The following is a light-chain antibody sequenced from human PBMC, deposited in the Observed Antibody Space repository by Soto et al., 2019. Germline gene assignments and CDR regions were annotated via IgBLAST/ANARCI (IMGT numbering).Light chain of an antibody. J-gene: IGKJ1*01. CDR2: GAS. CDR3: QQYNNWPWT. CDR1: QSLSSN. V-gene: IGKV3-15*01. Sequence: IVMTQSPATLSVSPGERATLSCRASQSLSSNLAWYQQKPGQAPRFLIYGASTRATGIPARFSSSGSGTEFTLTISGLQSEDFAIYYCQQYNNWPWTFGQGTKVEIK.